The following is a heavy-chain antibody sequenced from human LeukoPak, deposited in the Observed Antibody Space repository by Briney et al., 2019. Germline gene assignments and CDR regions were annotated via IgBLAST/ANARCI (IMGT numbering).Heavy chain of an antibody. Sequence: SETLSLTCTVSGASISSDFWTWIRQPPGKGLQWIGHIYYTGNTNYNPSLKSRATISIDTSKNQFSLKLTSVTAADTAVYYCTRTKWGYAFDVWGQGTMVTVSS. CDR3: TRTKWGYAFDV. J-gene: IGHJ3*01. D-gene: IGHD7-27*01. CDR2: IYYTGNT. CDR1: GASISSDF. V-gene: IGHV4-59*13.